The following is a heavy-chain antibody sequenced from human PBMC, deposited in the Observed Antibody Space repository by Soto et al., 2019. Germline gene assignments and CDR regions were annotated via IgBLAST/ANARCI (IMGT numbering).Heavy chain of an antibody. CDR3: ARRPHGDRYFDY. D-gene: IGHD4-17*01. J-gene: IGHJ4*02. CDR1: GFTFDDYG. Sequence: GGSLRLSCAASGFTFDDYGMSWVRQAPGKGLEWVSGINWNGGSTGYADSVKGRFTISRDNAKNSLYLQMNSLRAEDTAMYYCARRPHGDRYFDYWGQGTLVTVSS. V-gene: IGHV3-20*04. CDR2: INWNGGST.